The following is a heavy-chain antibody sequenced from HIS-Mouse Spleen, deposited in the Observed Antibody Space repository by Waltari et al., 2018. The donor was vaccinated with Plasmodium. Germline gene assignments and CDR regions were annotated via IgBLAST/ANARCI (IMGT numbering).Heavy chain of an antibody. CDR1: GYTFTGYH. D-gene: IGHD6-13*01. CDR3: ARVLGYKAAAGTFVEYFQH. V-gene: IGHV1-2*02. J-gene: IGHJ1*01. CDR2: INPNSGVT. Sequence: QVQLGQAGAEVKKPGASVKVSGKATGYTFTGYHMNRVRVAPGQGLEWMGWINPNSGVTNYAQKFQGRVTMTRDTSISTAYMELSRLRSDDTAVYYCARVLGYKAAAGTFVEYFQHWGQGTLVTVSS.